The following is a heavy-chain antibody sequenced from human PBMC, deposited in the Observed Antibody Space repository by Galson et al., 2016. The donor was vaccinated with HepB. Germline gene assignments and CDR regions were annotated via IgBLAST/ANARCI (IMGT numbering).Heavy chain of an antibody. CDR2: IYSSGST. Sequence: QVQLQESGPGLVKASQTLSLTCTVSGGSISSGGYYWSWIRQLPGKGLEWIGYIYSSGSTYYNPSLKSRVTISVDTSKNQFSLNLSSVTAADTAVYYCARVYYPNWFDPWGQGTLVTVSS. CDR3: ARVYYPNWFDP. D-gene: IGHD3-10*01. CDR1: GGSISSGGYY. J-gene: IGHJ5*02. V-gene: IGHV4-31*03.